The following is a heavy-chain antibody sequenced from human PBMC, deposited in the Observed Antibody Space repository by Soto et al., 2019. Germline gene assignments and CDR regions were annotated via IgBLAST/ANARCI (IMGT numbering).Heavy chain of an antibody. Sequence: QVQLVESGGGVVQPGRSLRLYCAASGFTFSSYGMHWVRQAPGKGLEWVAVIWYDGSNKYYADSVKGRFTISRDNSKNTLYLQMNSLRAEDTAVYYCARDSMVGYYDSSGYYSHWGQGTLVTVSS. CDR3: ARDSMVGYYDSSGYYSH. CDR2: IWYDGSNK. D-gene: IGHD3-22*01. V-gene: IGHV3-33*01. J-gene: IGHJ4*02. CDR1: GFTFSSYG.